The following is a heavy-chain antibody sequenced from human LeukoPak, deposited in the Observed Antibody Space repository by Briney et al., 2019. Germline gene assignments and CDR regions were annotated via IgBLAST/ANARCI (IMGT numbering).Heavy chain of an antibody. V-gene: IGHV1-69*05. CDR1: GGTFSSYA. CDR3: ASSPIYSGSYYGYFQH. J-gene: IGHJ1*01. CDR2: IIPIFGTA. D-gene: IGHD1-26*01. Sequence: SVKVSCKAFGGTFSSYAISWVRQAPGQGLEWMGRIIPIFGTANYAQKFQGRVTITTDESPSTAYMELSSLRSEDTAVYYCASSPIYSGSYYGYFQHWGQGTLVTVSS.